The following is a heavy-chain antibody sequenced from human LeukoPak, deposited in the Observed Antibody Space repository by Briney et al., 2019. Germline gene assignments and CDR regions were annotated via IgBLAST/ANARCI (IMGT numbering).Heavy chain of an antibody. CDR3: STEDKYCTSTTCGDF. V-gene: IGHV1-2*02. CDR2: MVPSSGVS. CDR1: GYTFTAYY. Sequence: ASVKVSCKASGYTFTAYYVHWVRQAPGQGLEWMGYMVPSSGVSHYSQKFQDRVTMTRDTSTSTAYLELRGLTSDDTAVYYCSTEDKYCTSTTCGDFWGQGTLVTVSS. J-gene: IGHJ4*02. D-gene: IGHD2-2*01.